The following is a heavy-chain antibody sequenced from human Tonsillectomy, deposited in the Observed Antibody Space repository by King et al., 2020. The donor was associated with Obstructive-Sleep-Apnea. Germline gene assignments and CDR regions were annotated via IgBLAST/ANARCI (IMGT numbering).Heavy chain of an antibody. Sequence: VQLVESGGGVVQPGRSLRLSCAASGFTFSSNDGNWVRQAPGKGLECVSLISYDGSNELYADSVKGRFTISRDKSLHTLYLQMNSLRPEDTAVYYCARGGEDYNLVWYFDLWGRGTLVTVSS. J-gene: IGHJ2*01. V-gene: IGHV3-30*03. CDR3: ARGGEDYNLVWYFDL. D-gene: IGHD5-24*01. CDR1: GFTFSSND. CDR2: ISYDGSNE.